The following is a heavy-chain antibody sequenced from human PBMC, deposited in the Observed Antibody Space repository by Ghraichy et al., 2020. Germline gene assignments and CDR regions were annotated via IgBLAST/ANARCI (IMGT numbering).Heavy chain of an antibody. D-gene: IGHD1-26*01. CDR1: GGSFSGYY. J-gene: IGHJ4*02. Sequence: TLSLTCAVYGGSFSGYYWSWIRQPPGKGLEWIGEINHSGSTNYNPSLKSRVTISVDTSKNQFSLKLSSVTAADTAVYYCARDYYSGTTHFDYWGQGTLVTVSS. CDR2: INHSGST. CDR3: ARDYYSGTTHFDY. V-gene: IGHV4-34*01.